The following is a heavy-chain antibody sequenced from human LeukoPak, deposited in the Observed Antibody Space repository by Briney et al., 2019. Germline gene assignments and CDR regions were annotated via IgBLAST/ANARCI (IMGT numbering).Heavy chain of an antibody. CDR3: ARGVIY. D-gene: IGHD2-21*01. CDR2: SSGSGNTI. J-gene: IGHJ4*02. CDR1: GFTFSGYE. Sequence: PGGSLRLSCAASGFTFSGYEMNWVRQAPGKGLEWVAYSSGSGNTIYYADSVKGRFTISRDNAKNSLYLQMNSLRAEDTAVYYCARGVIYWGQGTLVTVSS. V-gene: IGHV3-48*03.